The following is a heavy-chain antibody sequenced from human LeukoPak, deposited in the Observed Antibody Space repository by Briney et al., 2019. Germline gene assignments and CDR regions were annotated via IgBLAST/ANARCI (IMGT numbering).Heavy chain of an antibody. Sequence: GGSLRLSCAASGFTFSSYGMHWVRQAPGKGLEWVAVIWYGGSNKYYADSVKGRFTISRDNSKNTLYLQMNSLRAEDTAVYYCARSRITMIVLDYWGQGTLVTVSS. CDR1: GFTFSSYG. D-gene: IGHD3-22*01. V-gene: IGHV3-33*08. CDR3: ARSRITMIVLDY. CDR2: IWYGGSNK. J-gene: IGHJ4*02.